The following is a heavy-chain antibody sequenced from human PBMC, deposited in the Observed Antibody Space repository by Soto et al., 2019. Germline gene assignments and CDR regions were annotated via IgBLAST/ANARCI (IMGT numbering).Heavy chain of an antibody. CDR2: IYYSGST. CDR3: GDYESWFDP. CDR1: GGSISSSSYY. V-gene: IGHV4-39*01. Sequence: SETLSLTCTVSGGSISSSSYYWGWIRQPPGKGLEWIGSIYYSGSTYYNPSLKSRVTISVDTSKNQFSLKLSSVTAADTAVYYCGDYESWFDPWGQGTLVTVSS. D-gene: IGHD4-17*01. J-gene: IGHJ5*02.